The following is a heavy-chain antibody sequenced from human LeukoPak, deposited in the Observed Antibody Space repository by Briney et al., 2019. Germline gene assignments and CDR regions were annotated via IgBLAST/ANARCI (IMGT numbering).Heavy chain of an antibody. D-gene: IGHD2-2*01. CDR1: GGSISSYY. CDR2: IYYSGST. CDR3: ARVFTPGYCSSTSCQNYYYYNGMDV. J-gene: IGHJ6*04. Sequence: PSETLSLTCTVSGGSISSYYWSWIRQPPGKGLEWIGYIYYSGSTNYNPSLKSRVTISVDTSKNQFSLKLSSVTAADTAVYYCARVFTPGYCSSTSCQNYYYYNGMDVWGKGTTVTVSS. V-gene: IGHV4-59*01.